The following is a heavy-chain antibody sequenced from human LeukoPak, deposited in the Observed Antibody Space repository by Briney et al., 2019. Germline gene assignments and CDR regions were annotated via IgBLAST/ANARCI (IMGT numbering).Heavy chain of an antibody. D-gene: IGHD1-26*01. Sequence: SETLSLTCAVYGGSFSGYYWSWIRQPPGKGLEWIGSIYYSGSTYYNPSLKSRVTISVDTSKNQFSLKLSSVTAADTAVYYCARVRGSSGSYEYYHYMDVWGKGTTVTISS. CDR1: GGSFSGYY. V-gene: IGHV4-34*01. J-gene: IGHJ6*03. CDR3: ARVRGSSGSYEYYHYMDV. CDR2: IYYSGST.